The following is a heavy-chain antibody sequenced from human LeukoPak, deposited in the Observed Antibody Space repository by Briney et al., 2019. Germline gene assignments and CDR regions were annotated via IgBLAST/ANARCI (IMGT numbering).Heavy chain of an antibody. D-gene: IGHD3-3*01. V-gene: IGHV4-30-4*08. J-gene: IGHJ4*02. CDR3: AREMGRFLELDY. CDR2: IYYSGST. CDR1: GGSISSGDYY. Sequence: SETLSLTCAVSGGSISSGDYYWSWIRQPPGKGLEWIGYIYYSGSTYYNPSLKSRVTISVDTSKNQFSLKLSSVTAADTAVYYCAREMGRFLELDYWGRGTLVTVSS.